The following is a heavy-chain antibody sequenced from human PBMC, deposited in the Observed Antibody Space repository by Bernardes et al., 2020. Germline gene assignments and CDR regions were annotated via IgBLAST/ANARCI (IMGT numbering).Heavy chain of an antibody. CDR2: IYYSGST. J-gene: IGHJ5*02. Sequence: SETLSLTCTVSGGSISSGGYYWSWIRQHPGKGLEWIGYIYYSGSTYYNPSLKSRVTISVDTSKNQFSLKLSSVTAADTAVYYCARVVVAAHSGNWFDPWGQGTLVTVSS. CDR1: GGSISSGGYY. CDR3: ARVVVAAHSGNWFDP. V-gene: IGHV4-31*03. D-gene: IGHD2-15*01.